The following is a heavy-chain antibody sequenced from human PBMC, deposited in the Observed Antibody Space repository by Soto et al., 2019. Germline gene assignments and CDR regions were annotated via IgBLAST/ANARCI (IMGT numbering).Heavy chain of an antibody. V-gene: IGHV4-61*01. D-gene: IGHD2-21*02. CDR1: GGSVSSGSYY. CDR3: AGVTALDWYFDL. J-gene: IGHJ2*01. Sequence: QVQLQESGPGLVKPSETLSLTCTVSGGSVSSGSYYWSWIRQPPGKGLEWIGYIYCSGSTNYNPSLKSRVTISVDTSKNQFSLKLSSVTAADTAVYYCAGVTALDWYFDLWGRGTLVTVSS. CDR2: IYCSGST.